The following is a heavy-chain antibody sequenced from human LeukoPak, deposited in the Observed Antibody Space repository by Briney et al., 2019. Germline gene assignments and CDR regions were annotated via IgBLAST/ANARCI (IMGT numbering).Heavy chain of an antibody. V-gene: IGHV1-69*13. J-gene: IGHJ6*02. Sequence: ASVKVSCKASGGTFVGYAFSWVRQAPGQGLEWMGGIIPIFGTAAYAQRFQGRVTITADESTKTAYMELTSLRSEDTAMYYCARTHSDQPESYYFFGLDVWGQGTTVTVSS. D-gene: IGHD2-2*01. CDR1: GGTFVGYA. CDR3: ARTHSDQPESYYFFGLDV. CDR2: IIPIFGTA.